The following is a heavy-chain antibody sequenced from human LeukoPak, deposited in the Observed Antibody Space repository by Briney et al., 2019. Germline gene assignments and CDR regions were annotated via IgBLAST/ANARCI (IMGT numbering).Heavy chain of an antibody. D-gene: IGHD2-2*01. Sequence: SETLSLTCAVYGGSLSGYYWSWIRQPPGKGLEWIGYIYHSGSTYYNPSLKSRVTISVDRSKNQFSLKLTSVTAADTAVYYCASRDCSSTSCHEGYNWFDPWGQGILVSVSS. CDR1: GGSLSGYY. CDR2: IYHSGST. CDR3: ASRDCSSTSCHEGYNWFDP. V-gene: IGHV4-34*01. J-gene: IGHJ5*02.